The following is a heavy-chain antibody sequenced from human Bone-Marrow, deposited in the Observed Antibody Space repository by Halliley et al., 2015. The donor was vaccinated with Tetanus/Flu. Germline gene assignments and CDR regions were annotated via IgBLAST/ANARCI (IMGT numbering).Heavy chain of an antibody. CDR3: LRRRGGAWYFDF. CDR2: IYPGDSDT. D-gene: IGHD6-19*01. V-gene: IGHV5-51*03. J-gene: IGHJ4*02. Sequence: QLVQSGAEVRKSGESLKISCKGSGYSFSNHWIAWVRQRPGRGLEWMGIIYPGDSDTSYSPSFEGQVTMSADKSANTAYLHWNARKASDTAVYYCLRRRGGAWYFDFWGQGTLVTVSS. CDR1: GYSFSNHW.